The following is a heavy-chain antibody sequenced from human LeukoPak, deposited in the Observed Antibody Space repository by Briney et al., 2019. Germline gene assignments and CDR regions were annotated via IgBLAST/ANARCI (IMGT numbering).Heavy chain of an antibody. Sequence: VASVTVSCKASGYTFTSYAMHWVRQAPGQRLEWMGWINAGNGNTKYSQKFQGRVTITRDTSASTAYMELSSLRSEDTAVYYCARGPQWLVRKGFDYWGQGTLVTVSS. J-gene: IGHJ4*02. D-gene: IGHD6-19*01. CDR2: INAGNGNT. CDR3: ARGPQWLVRKGFDY. V-gene: IGHV1-3*01. CDR1: GYTFTSYA.